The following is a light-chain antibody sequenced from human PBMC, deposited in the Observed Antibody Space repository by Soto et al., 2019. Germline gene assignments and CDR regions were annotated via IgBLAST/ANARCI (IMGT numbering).Light chain of an antibody. Sequence: QSPLTQPASVSGSPGQSITISCTGTSSDVGAYNFVSWYQQHPGKAPKLMIYDVTNRPSGVSDRFSGSKSGNMASLSISGLQAEDEADYYCNSYTSSSTYVFGTGTKVTVL. V-gene: IGLV2-14*01. CDR3: NSYTSSSTYV. J-gene: IGLJ1*01. CDR2: DVT. CDR1: SSDVGAYNF.